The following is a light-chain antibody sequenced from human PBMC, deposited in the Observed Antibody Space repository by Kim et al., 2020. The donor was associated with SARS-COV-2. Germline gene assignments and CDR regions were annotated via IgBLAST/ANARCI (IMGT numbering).Light chain of an antibody. J-gene: IGLJ1*01. CDR2: VGTGGIVG. CDR1: GDYSNYT. V-gene: IGLV9-49*03. Sequence: QPVLTQTPSASASLGTSVTLTCTLSGDYSNYTVDWYQERPGKGPRFVMRVGTGGIVGSKGDGIPDRFSVSGSGLNRFLTIRDIQEDDESVYHCAAVHGRGTNFEYVFGPGTKVTVL. CDR3: AAVHGRGTNFEYV.